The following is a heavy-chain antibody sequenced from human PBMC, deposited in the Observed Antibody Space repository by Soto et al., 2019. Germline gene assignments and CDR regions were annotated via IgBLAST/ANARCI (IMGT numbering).Heavy chain of an antibody. CDR2: IYYSGST. CDR1: GGSISSSSYY. J-gene: IGHJ5*02. Sequence: SETLSLTCTVSGGSISSSSYYWGWIRQPPGKGLEWIGSIYYSGSTYYNPSLKSRVTISVDTSKNQFSLKLSSVTAADTAVYYCARELERRLSYNWFDPWGQGTLVTVSS. V-gene: IGHV4-39*02. D-gene: IGHD1-1*01. CDR3: ARELERRLSYNWFDP.